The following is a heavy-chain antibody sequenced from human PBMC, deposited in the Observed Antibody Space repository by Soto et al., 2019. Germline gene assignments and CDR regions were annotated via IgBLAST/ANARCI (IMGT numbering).Heavy chain of an antibody. Sequence: QVQLVQSGAEVKKPGSSVKVSCKASGGTFSSYAITWVRQAPGQGLEWMGGIIPIFGTANYAQKFQGRVTITADEATSTADMERRSLRSANPAVYDCARDRGPSSGYYPYWFDPWGQGTLVTVSS. CDR1: GGTFSSYA. CDR2: IIPIFGTA. CDR3: ARDRGPSSGYYPYWFDP. J-gene: IGHJ5*02. D-gene: IGHD3-22*01. V-gene: IGHV1-69*12.